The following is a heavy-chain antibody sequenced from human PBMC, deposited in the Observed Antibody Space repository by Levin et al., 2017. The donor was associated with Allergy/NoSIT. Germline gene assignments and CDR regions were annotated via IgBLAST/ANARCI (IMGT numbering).Heavy chain of an antibody. D-gene: IGHD1-1*01. CDR2: MHWSGTT. CDR1: GGSLSGYY. V-gene: IGHV4-59*01. J-gene: IGHJ4*02. Sequence: SQTLSLTCTVSGGSLSGYYWSWVRQPPGKGLEWIGFMHWSGTTNYNPSFESRVTISIDTSKNQFSLKLSSVTDADTAVYYCARGDDRFNDYWGQGTLVTVSS. CDR3: ARGDDRFNDY.